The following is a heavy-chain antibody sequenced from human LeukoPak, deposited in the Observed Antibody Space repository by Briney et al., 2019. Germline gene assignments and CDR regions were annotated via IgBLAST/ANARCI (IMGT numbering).Heavy chain of an antibody. V-gene: IGHV2-5*02. J-gene: IGHJ4*02. CDR1: GFSLSTSEVG. D-gene: IGHD2-8*01. CDR3: ARRVRKWFDY. Sequence: SGPTLVKPTQTFTLTCTFSGFSLSTSEVGVGWIRQPPGKPLEWLALIYWDDDRRYSPSLKSRLTITKDTSKNQVVLTMTNMDPVDTATYYCARRVRKWFDYWGQGTLVAVSS. CDR2: IYWDDDR.